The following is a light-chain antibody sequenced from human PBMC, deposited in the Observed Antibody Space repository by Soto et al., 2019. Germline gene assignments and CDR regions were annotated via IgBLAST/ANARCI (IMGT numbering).Light chain of an antibody. J-gene: IGLJ1*01. CDR1: SSDVGSYNL. Sequence: QSVLTQPASVSGSPGQSITISCTGTSSDVGSYNLVSWYQHHPGKAPKLMIFEVSKRPSGVSNRFSGFKSGNTASLTISGLQAEDEAEYYCCSYAGTYVFGTGTKLTVL. CDR2: EVS. CDR3: CSYAGTYV. V-gene: IGLV2-23*02.